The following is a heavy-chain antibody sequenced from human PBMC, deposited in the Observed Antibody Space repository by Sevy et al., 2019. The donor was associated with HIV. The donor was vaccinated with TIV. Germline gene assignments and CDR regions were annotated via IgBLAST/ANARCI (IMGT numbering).Heavy chain of an antibody. V-gene: IGHV3-30-3*01. D-gene: IGHD3-10*01. J-gene: IGHJ3*02. Sequence: GGSLRLSCAASGFTFSSYAMHWVRQAPGKGLEWVAVISYDGSNKYYADSVKGRFTISRDNSKNPLYLQMNSLRAEDTAVYYCARARFGELLSDDAFDIWGQGTMVTVSS. CDR1: GFTFSSYA. CDR3: ARARFGELLSDDAFDI. CDR2: ISYDGSNK.